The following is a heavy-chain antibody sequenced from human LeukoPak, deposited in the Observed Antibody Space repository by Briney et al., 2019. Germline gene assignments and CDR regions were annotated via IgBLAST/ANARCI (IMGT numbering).Heavy chain of an antibody. CDR2: VDPEDGET. D-gene: IGHD3-10*01. CDR3: ARVHGYTGTYYFDY. J-gene: IGHJ4*02. Sequence: ASVKVSCXVSGYTFTDYYMHWVPQAPGKGLEWMGLVDPEDGETIYAEKFQGRVTITADTSTDTAYMDLSSLRSGHTAVYHCARVHGYTGTYYFDYGGQGTLVTVSS. CDR1: GYTFTDYY. V-gene: IGHV1-69-2*01.